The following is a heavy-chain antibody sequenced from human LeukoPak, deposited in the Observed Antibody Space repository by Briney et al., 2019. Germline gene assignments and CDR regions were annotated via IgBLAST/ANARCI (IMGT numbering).Heavy chain of an antibody. D-gene: IGHD3-10*01. V-gene: IGHV1-2*02. CDR3: ARVPQNTYYYGSGSYSRYGMDV. CDR2: INPDSGGT. CDR1: GYTFTGYY. J-gene: IGHJ6*02. Sequence: ASVKVSCKTSGYTFTGYYIQWVRQAPGQGLEWMGYINPDSGGTNYAQEFQGRVTMTRDTSISTAYMELNRLRSDDTAVYYCARVPQNTYYYGSGSYSRYGMDVWGQGTTVTVSS.